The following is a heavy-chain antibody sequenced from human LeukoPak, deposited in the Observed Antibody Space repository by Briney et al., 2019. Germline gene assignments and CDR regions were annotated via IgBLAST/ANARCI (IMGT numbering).Heavy chain of an antibody. D-gene: IGHD3-22*01. Sequence: PSETLSLTCAVYGGSFSGYYWSWIRQPPGKGLEWIGEINHSGSTNYNPSLKSRVTISVDTSKNQFSLKLSSVTAADTAVYYCARVGRSGYPDSSGYPRSVPLAFDIWGQGTMVTVSS. CDR3: ARVGRSGYPDSSGYPRSVPLAFDI. J-gene: IGHJ3*02. CDR1: GGSFSGYY. V-gene: IGHV4-34*01. CDR2: INHSGST.